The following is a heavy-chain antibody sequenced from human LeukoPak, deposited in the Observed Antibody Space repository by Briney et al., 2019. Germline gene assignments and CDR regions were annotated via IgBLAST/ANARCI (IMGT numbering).Heavy chain of an antibody. CDR3: ASLDTAMVPDDY. CDR2: INPNSGGT. Sequence: ASVKVSCKASGYTFTGYYMHWVRQAPGQGVEWMGWINPNSGGTNYAQKFQGRVTMTRDTSISTAYMELSRLRSDDTAVYYCASLDTAMVPDDYWGQGTLVTVSS. CDR1: GYTFTGYY. V-gene: IGHV1-2*02. J-gene: IGHJ4*02. D-gene: IGHD5-18*01.